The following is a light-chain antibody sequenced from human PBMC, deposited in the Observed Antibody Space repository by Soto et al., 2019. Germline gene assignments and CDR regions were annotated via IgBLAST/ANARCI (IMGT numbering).Light chain of an antibody. CDR2: QDS. CDR1: KLGDKY. CDR3: QAWDSSNVV. J-gene: IGLJ2*01. V-gene: IGLV3-1*01. Sequence: SYELTQHPSVSVSPGQTASITCSGDKLGDKYACWYQQKPGQSPVLVIYQDSKRPSGIPERFSGSNSGNTATLTISGTQAMDEADYYCQAWDSSNVVFGGGTKLTVL.